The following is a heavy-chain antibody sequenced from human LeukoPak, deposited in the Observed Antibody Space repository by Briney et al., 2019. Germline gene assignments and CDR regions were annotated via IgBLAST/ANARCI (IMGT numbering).Heavy chain of an antibody. Sequence: ASVKVSCKASGYTFTGYYMHWVRQAPGQGLEWMGWINPNSGGTNYAQKFQGRVTMTRDTSISTAYMELSRLRSDDTAVYYCARDYGIAAANDAFDIWGQGTMVTVSS. CDR1: GYTFTGYY. CDR2: INPNSGGT. V-gene: IGHV1-2*02. J-gene: IGHJ3*02. CDR3: ARDYGIAAANDAFDI. D-gene: IGHD6-13*01.